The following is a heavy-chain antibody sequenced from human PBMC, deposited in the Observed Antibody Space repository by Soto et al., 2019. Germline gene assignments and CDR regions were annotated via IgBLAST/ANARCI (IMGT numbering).Heavy chain of an antibody. D-gene: IGHD2-15*01. CDR1: GDSVSSNSAA. J-gene: IGHJ3*02. CDR3: AASGYCSGGSCYGLDDAFDI. CDR2: TYYRSKWYN. Sequence: QVQLQQSGPGLVKPSQTLSLTCAISGDSVSSNSAAWNWIRQSPSRGLEWLGRTYYRSKWYNDYAVSVKSRITINPDTSKNQFSLQLNYVTPEDTAVYYCAASGYCSGGSCYGLDDAFDIWGQGTMVTVSS. V-gene: IGHV6-1*01.